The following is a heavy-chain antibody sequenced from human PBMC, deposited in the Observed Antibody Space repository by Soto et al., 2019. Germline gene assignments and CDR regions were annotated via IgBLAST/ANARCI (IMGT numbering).Heavy chain of an antibody. D-gene: IGHD4-17*01. Sequence: QVQVVESGGRVVQPGGSLRLSCEGSGFTFSRYAMHWVRQAPGGGLEWVAVISRDGSSTYYGDSVKGRFTVSRDNAKNSVFLSMTSLRADDTAVFYCARSRNGAVPDSFNIWGQGTLVTVSS. CDR3: ARSRNGAVPDSFNI. CDR1: GFTFSRYA. J-gene: IGHJ1*01. V-gene: IGHV3-30-3*01. CDR2: ISRDGSST.